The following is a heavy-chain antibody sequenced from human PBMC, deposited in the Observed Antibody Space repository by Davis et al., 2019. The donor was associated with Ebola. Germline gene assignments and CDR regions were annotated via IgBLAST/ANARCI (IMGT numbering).Heavy chain of an antibody. D-gene: IGHD2-15*01. Sequence: GESLKISCTGSGYSFTSYWIGWVRQMPGKGLEWLGIIYPGDSDTRYSPSFQGQVTISADKSISTAYLQWSSLKASDTAMYYCARLDCSGGSCYYYGMDVWGQGTTVTVAS. CDR2: IYPGDSDT. V-gene: IGHV5-51*01. J-gene: IGHJ6*02. CDR1: GYSFTSYW. CDR3: ARLDCSGGSCYYYGMDV.